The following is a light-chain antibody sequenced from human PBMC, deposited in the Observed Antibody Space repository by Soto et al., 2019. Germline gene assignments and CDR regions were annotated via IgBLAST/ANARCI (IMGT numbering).Light chain of an antibody. Sequence: QSVLPQPASVSGAPGQSVTISCTGSSSDVGGYDYVSWYQLHPGKAPILMVFDPTNRPSGVSYRSSASTSGTTDSLTISGLEDEDVADYFCSSYSISTAYLFGTGTKLTVL. V-gene: IGLV2-14*03. CDR2: DPT. CDR3: SSYSISTAYL. CDR1: SSDVGGYDY. J-gene: IGLJ1*01.